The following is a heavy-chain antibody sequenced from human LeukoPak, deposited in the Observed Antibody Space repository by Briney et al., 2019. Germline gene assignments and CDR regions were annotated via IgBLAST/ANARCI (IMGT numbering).Heavy chain of an antibody. CDR1: GGSIIDYY. Sequence: PSETLPLTCTVSGGSIIDYYWTWIRQPPGKGLEWIGFIYYSGSTNYNPSLKSRLTISVDTSKNQVSLKLTSVTAADTAVYYCARGEGEAGPFDYWGQGTLVTVSS. J-gene: IGHJ4*02. D-gene: IGHD6-19*01. CDR3: ARGEGEAGPFDY. V-gene: IGHV4-59*01. CDR2: IYYSGST.